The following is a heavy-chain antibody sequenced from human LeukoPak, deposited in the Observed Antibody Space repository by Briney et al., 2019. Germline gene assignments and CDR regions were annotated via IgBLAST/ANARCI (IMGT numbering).Heavy chain of an antibody. V-gene: IGHV4-59*01. CDR2: IYYSGST. D-gene: IGHD1-1*01. Sequence: SETPSLTCTVSGASSNTYYWIWIRQPPGKGPEWIGDIYYSGSTNYNPSLKRRVTISVDTSKNQFSLNLNSVTAADTAVYYCARRAPGNWNLDYWGQGTLVTVSS. CDR1: GASSNTYY. CDR3: ARRAPGNWNLDY. J-gene: IGHJ4*02.